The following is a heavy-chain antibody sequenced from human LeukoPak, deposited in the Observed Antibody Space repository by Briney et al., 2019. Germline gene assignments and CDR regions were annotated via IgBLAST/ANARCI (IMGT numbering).Heavy chain of an antibody. CDR1: GINFSSYW. Sequence: PGGSLRLSCAASGINFSSYWMSWVRQAPGKGLEWVANIKQDGTEKYYVDSVKGRFTISRDNAKNSLYLQMNSLRAEDTAVYYCARVPIYCSGGSCYSEDRGSYYFDYWGQGTLVTVSS. V-gene: IGHV3-7*03. D-gene: IGHD2-15*01. J-gene: IGHJ4*02. CDR2: IKQDGTEK. CDR3: ARVPIYCSGGSCYSEDRGSYYFDY.